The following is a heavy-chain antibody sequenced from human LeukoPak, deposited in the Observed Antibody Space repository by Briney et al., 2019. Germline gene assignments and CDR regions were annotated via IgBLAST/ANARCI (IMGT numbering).Heavy chain of an antibody. V-gene: IGHV3-15*01. D-gene: IGHD2-15*01. CDR2: IKSKSDGATT. CDR1: GFTFRNAW. Sequence: GGSLRLSCVASGFTFRNAWMSWVRQAPGKGLEWVGRIKSKSDGATTDYAAPVKGRFTISRDDSKNTLYLEMNSLKTEDTAVYYCSTDGTYCSGGACDDYWGRGTPVTVSS. CDR3: STDGTYCSGGACDDY. J-gene: IGHJ4*02.